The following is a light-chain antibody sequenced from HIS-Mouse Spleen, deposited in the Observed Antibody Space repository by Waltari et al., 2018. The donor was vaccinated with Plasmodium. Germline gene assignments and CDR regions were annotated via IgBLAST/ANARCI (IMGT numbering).Light chain of an antibody. Sequence: EIVMTQSPATLSVSPGERATLSCRASQSVSSNLAWYQQKPGQPPRLLIYVASTRATGIPASFSGSGSGTEFTLTIGSLQSEDFAVYYCQQYNNWPFTFGPGTKVDIK. CDR1: QSVSSN. V-gene: IGKV3-15*01. CDR2: VAS. J-gene: IGKJ3*01. CDR3: QQYNNWPFT.